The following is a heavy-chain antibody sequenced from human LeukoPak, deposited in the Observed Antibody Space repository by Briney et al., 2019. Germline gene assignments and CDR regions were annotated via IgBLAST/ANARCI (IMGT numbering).Heavy chain of an antibody. V-gene: IGHV3-23*01. J-gene: IGHJ6*02. CDR1: GFTFSSYA. CDR3: PKVLERSWNYGMDV. CDR2: ISGSGGST. D-gene: IGHD6-13*01. Sequence: GGSLRLSCAASGFTFSSYAMSWVRQAPGKGLEWVSAISGSGGSTYYADSVKGRFTISRDNSKNTLYLQMNSLRAEDTAVYYCPKVLERSWNYGMDVWGQGTTVTVSS.